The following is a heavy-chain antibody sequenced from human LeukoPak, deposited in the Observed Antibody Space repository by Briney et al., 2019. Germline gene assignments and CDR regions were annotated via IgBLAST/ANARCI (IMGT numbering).Heavy chain of an antibody. Sequence: SGPTLVNPTQTLTLTCTFSGFSLRTSGMRVSWIRHPPGKALEWLARIEWNDDKLYSTSLKTRLTISKDTSKNQVVLTMTNMDPVDTATYYCARTNYGDYRNWFDPWGQGTLVTVSS. CDR2: IEWNDDK. J-gene: IGHJ5*02. D-gene: IGHD4-17*01. CDR1: GFSLRTSGMR. CDR3: ARTNYGDYRNWFDP. V-gene: IGHV2-70*04.